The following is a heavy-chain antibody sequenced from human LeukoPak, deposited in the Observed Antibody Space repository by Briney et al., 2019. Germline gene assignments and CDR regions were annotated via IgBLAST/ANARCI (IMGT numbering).Heavy chain of an antibody. CDR2: IYTRGST. D-gene: IGHD2-2*01. V-gene: IGHV4-4*07. CDR3: ARTRRSSTSCYYFDY. CDR1: GGAFSSYY. Sequence: PSETLSLTCTVSGGAFSSYYWSWIRQSAGKGLEWIGRIYTRGSTNYNPSLKSQVTMSADTSKNHFSLQLSSVTAADTAVYYCARTRRSSTSCYYFDYWGQGTLVTVSS. J-gene: IGHJ4*02.